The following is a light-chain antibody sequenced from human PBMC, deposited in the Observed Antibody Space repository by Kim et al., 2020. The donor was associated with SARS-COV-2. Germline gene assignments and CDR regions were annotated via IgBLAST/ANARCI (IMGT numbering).Light chain of an antibody. CDR3: QQSYSTPRT. J-gene: IGKJ1*01. Sequence: ASVGDRVTITCRASQSNSSYLNWYQQKRGKAPKLLIYAASSLQSGVPSRFSGSGSGTDFTLTISSLQPEDFATYYCQQSYSTPRTFGQGTKVDIK. V-gene: IGKV1-39*01. CDR1: QSNSSY. CDR2: AAS.